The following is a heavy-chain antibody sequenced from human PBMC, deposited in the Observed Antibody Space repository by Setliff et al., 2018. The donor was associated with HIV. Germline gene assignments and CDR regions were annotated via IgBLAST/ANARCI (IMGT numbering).Heavy chain of an antibody. Sequence: GASVKVSCKASGYTFTTYAMNWVRQAPGQGLEWMGWINTNTGNPTSAQGFTGRFVFSVDTSVSTAYLQISSLKAEDTAVYYCARSRGGGWESEGFDSWGPGTLVTVSS. J-gene: IGHJ5*01. D-gene: IGHD1-26*01. CDR3: ARSRGGGWESEGFDS. V-gene: IGHV7-4-1*02. CDR1: GYTFTTYA. CDR2: INTNTGNP.